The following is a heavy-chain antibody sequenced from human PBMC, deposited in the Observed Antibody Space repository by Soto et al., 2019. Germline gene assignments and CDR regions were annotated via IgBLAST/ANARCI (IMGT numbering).Heavy chain of an antibody. CDR1: GGSISNGGYS. CDR2: IYHSGST. CDR3: ARVPDR. Sequence: SETLSLTWAVSGGSISNGGYSWSWIRQPPGKGLEWIGYIYHSGSTYYNPSLESRVTISVDRSKNQFSLKLSSVTAADTAVYYCARVPDRWGQGTLVTVSS. V-gene: IGHV4-30-2*01. J-gene: IGHJ5*02. D-gene: IGHD2-2*01.